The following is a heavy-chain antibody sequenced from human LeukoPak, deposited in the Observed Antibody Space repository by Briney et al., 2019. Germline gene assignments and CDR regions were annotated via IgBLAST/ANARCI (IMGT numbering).Heavy chain of an antibody. D-gene: IGHD4-23*01. Sequence: ASVKVSCKVSGYTLTELSMHWVRQAPGKGLEWMGCFDPEDGETIYAQKFQGRVTMTEDTSTDTAYMELSSLRSEDTAVYYCATSGVATTVVIPPDYWGQGTLVTVSS. CDR3: ATSGVATTVVIPPDY. V-gene: IGHV1-24*01. CDR2: FDPEDGET. CDR1: GYTLTELS. J-gene: IGHJ4*02.